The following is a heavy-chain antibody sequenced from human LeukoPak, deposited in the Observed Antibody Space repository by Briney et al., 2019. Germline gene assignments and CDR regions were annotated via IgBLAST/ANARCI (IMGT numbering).Heavy chain of an antibody. Sequence: GGSLRLSCAASGFTFDGYAMHWVRQAPGKGLEWVSGISWNSGSIGYADSVKGRFTISRDNAKNSLYLQMNSLRAEDTALYYCAKSWDILTAIDYWGQGTLVTVSS. V-gene: IGHV3-9*01. CDR2: ISWNSGSI. CDR3: AKSWDILTAIDY. D-gene: IGHD3-9*01. CDR1: GFTFDGYA. J-gene: IGHJ4*02.